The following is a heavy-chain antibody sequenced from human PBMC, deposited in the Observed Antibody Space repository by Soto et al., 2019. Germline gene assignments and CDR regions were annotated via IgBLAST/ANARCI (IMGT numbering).Heavy chain of an antibody. CDR2: IIPIFGTA. V-gene: IGHV1-69*06. CDR3: ARDHQVRPYDSSGYWPPFYGMDV. J-gene: IGHJ6*02. D-gene: IGHD3-22*01. CDR1: GGTFSSYA. Sequence: SVKVSCKASGGTFSSYAISWVLQAPGEGLEWMGGIIPIFGTANYAQKFQGRVTITADKSTSTAYMELSSLRSEDTAVCYCARDHQVRPYDSSGYWPPFYGMDVWGQGTTVTVSS.